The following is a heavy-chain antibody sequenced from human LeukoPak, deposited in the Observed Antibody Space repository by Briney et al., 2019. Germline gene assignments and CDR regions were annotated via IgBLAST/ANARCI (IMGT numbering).Heavy chain of an antibody. CDR1: GCSFTSYW. Sequence: GVSLQISCKGSGCSFTSYWIDWVRQLRGSDRQWMGIIYPGDSDTRYSPSFQGQVTISADKSISTAYLQWSSLKASDTAMYYCARDYGDYYFDYWGQGTLVTVSS. D-gene: IGHD4-17*01. V-gene: IGHV5-51*01. J-gene: IGHJ4*02. CDR2: IYPGDSDT. CDR3: ARDYGDYYFDY.